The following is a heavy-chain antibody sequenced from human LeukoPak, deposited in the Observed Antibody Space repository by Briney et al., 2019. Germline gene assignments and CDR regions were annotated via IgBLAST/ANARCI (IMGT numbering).Heavy chain of an antibody. D-gene: IGHD6-13*01. Sequence: GGSLRLSCAASGFTVSSNYMSWVRQAPGKGLEWVSVIYSGGSTYYADSVKGRFTISRDNSKNTLYLQMNSLRAEDTVVYYCARDDIAAAGTGYWGQGTLVTVSS. CDR2: IYSGGST. CDR1: GFTVSSNY. V-gene: IGHV3-53*01. J-gene: IGHJ4*02. CDR3: ARDDIAAAGTGY.